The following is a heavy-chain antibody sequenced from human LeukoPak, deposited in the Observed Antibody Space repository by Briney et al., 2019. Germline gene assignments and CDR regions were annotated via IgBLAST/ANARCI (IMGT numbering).Heavy chain of an antibody. CDR3: ARGYSSSPNWFDP. V-gene: IGHV3-7*01. CDR2: IKQDGSDK. J-gene: IGHJ5*02. CDR1: GFTISSSW. D-gene: IGHD6-13*01. Sequence: GGSLRLSCAASGFTISSSWMSWVRQAPGKGLEWVANIKQDGSDKYYVDSVKGRFTISRDNTKNSLYLQMNSLRAEDTAVYYCARGYSSSPNWFDPWGQGTLVTVSS.